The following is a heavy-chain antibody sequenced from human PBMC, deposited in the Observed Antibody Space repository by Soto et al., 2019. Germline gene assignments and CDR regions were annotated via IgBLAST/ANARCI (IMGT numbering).Heavy chain of an antibody. D-gene: IGHD3-10*01. Sequence: SETLSLTCAVSGGSISISNWWSWFRQPPGKGLEWIGEIYHSGSTNYNPSLKSRVTISVDKSKNQFSLKLSSVTAADTAVYYCARSRITRVRGASDNWFDPWGQGTLVTVS. CDR3: ARSRITRVRGASDNWFDP. J-gene: IGHJ5*02. CDR2: IYHSGST. V-gene: IGHV4-4*02. CDR1: GGSISISNW.